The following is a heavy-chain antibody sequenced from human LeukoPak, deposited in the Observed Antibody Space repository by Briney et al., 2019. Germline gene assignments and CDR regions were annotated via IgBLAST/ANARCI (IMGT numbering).Heavy chain of an antibody. CDR2: IYTSGST. D-gene: IGHD6-13*01. Sequence: SETLSLTCTVSGGSISSGSYYWSWIRQPAGKGLEWIGRIYTSGSTNYNPTLKSRVTISVDTSKNQFSLKLSSVTAADTAVYYCAMSGYSSSWYVDYWGQGTLVTVSS. J-gene: IGHJ4*02. CDR3: AMSGYSSSWYVDY. V-gene: IGHV4-61*02. CDR1: GGSISSGSYY.